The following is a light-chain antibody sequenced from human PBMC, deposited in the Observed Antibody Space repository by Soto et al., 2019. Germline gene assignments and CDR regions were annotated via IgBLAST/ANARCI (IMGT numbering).Light chain of an antibody. CDR3: QQGDILPFP. V-gene: IGKV3-20*01. J-gene: IGKJ3*01. CDR1: QSVSSRY. Sequence: EIVLTQSPGTLSLSPGERATLSCRASQSVSSRYLAWYQQKPGQAPRLLIYCASSMATGVPDRFSGSGSGTHLTLTISRLEPVDFAVYYCQQGDILPFPFGPGTKVDMK. CDR2: CAS.